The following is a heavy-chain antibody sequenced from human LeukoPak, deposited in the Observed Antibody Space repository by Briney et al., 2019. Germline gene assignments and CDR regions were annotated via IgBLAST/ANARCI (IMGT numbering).Heavy chain of an antibody. D-gene: IGHD4-17*01. Sequence: GASVKVSCKASGGTFSSYAISWVRQAPGQGLEWMGGIIPIFGTANYAQKFQGRVTITADESTSTAYMELSSLRSEDTAVYYCAREGTVTTFDYWGQGTLFTVSS. CDR3: AREGTVTTFDY. CDR1: GGTFSSYA. V-gene: IGHV1-69*01. J-gene: IGHJ4*02. CDR2: IIPIFGTA.